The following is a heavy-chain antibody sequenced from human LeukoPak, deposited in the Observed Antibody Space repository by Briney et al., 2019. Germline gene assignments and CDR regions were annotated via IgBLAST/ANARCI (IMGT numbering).Heavy chain of an antibody. CDR2: INHSGST. D-gene: IGHD2-15*01. Sequence: SETLSLTCAVYGGSFSGYYWSWIRQPPGKGLEWIGEINHSGSTNYNPSLKSRVTISVDTSKNQFSLKLSSVTAADTAVYYCARRMVAATPGHYWGQGTLVTISS. V-gene: IGHV4-34*01. CDR1: GGSFSGYY. J-gene: IGHJ4*02. CDR3: ARRMVAATPGHY.